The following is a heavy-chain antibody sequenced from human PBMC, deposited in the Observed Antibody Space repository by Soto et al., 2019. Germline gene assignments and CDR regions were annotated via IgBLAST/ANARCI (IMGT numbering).Heavy chain of an antibody. CDR1: GFTFSSYW. J-gene: IGHJ6*02. CDR2: IKQDGSEK. Sequence: GGSLRLSCAASGFTFSSYWMSWVRQAPGKGLEWAANIKQDGSEKYYVDSVKGRFTISRDNAKNSLYLQMNSLRAEDTAVYYCAIDREVYYDSSGYYPDPIYYYYGMDVWGQGTTVTVSS. V-gene: IGHV3-7*05. CDR3: AIDREVYYDSSGYYPDPIYYYYGMDV. D-gene: IGHD3-22*01.